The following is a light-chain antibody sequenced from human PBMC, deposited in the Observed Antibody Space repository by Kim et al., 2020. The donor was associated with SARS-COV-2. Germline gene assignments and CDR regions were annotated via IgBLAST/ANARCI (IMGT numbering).Light chain of an antibody. J-gene: IGLJ1*01. Sequence: QSVLTQPPSVSGAPGQTVTVSCIGSSSNIGAGYDVHWYQHLPTTAPKLLIYSNGNRPSGVPDRFSGSKSGTSASLAITGLQAEDEADYYWQSYDSSLSGYVFGSGTKVTVL. CDR3: QSYDSSLSGYV. CDR2: SNG. V-gene: IGLV1-40*01. CDR1: SSNIGAGYD.